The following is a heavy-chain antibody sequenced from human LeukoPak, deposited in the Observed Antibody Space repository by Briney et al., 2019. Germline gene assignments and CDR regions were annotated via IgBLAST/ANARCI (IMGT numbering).Heavy chain of an antibody. V-gene: IGHV4-38-2*02. J-gene: IGHJ4*02. CDR3: ARDKGGFTYGYFYYFDS. Sequence: SETLSLTCTVSGSSISRGDYWGWIRQSPGKGLEWIGSMFHSGNTNYNPSLKSRVTMSMDMSNNQFSLKLCSVTAADTAMYFCARDKGGFTYGYFYYFDSWGQGTLVTVSS. CDR2: MFHSGNT. D-gene: IGHD5-18*01. CDR1: GSSISRGDY.